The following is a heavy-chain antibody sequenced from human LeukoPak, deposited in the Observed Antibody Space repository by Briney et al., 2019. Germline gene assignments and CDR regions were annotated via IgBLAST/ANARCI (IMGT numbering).Heavy chain of an antibody. Sequence: SETLSLTCAVYGGSFSGYYWSWIRQPPGKGLEWIGEINHSGSTNYNPSLKSRVTISVDTSKNQFSLKLSSVTAADTAVYYCARAPTHDYVWGSYRLSNAFDIWGQGTMVTVSS. CDR3: ARAPTHDYVWGSYRLSNAFDI. CDR1: GGSFSGYY. D-gene: IGHD3-16*02. CDR2: INHSGST. J-gene: IGHJ3*02. V-gene: IGHV4-34*01.